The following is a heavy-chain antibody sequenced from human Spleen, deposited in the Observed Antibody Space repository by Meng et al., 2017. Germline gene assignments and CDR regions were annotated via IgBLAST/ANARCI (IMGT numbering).Heavy chain of an antibody. D-gene: IGHD5-12*01. CDR1: GFTFSNAW. CDR2: IKQDGSEK. J-gene: IGHJ4*02. Sequence: GESLKISCAASGFTFSNAWMSWVRQAPGKGLEWVANIKQDGSEKYYVDSVKGRFTISRDNAKNSLYLQMNSLKTEDTAVYYCSGHIDYWGQGTLVTV. V-gene: IGHV3-7*03. CDR3: SGHIDY.